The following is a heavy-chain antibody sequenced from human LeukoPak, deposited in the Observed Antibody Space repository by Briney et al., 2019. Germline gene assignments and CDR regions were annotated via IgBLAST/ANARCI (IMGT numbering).Heavy chain of an antibody. D-gene: IGHD4-11*01. V-gene: IGHV4-4*07. CDR2: IYTSGST. J-gene: IGHJ4*02. CDR1: GGSISSYY. CDR3: ASSGFSTTLDY. Sequence: SETLSLTCTVSGGSISSYYWSWIRQPPGKGLEWIGRIYTSGSTNYNPSLKSRVTMSVDTSKNQFSLKLSSVTAADTAVYYCASSGFSTTLDYWGQGTLVTVSS.